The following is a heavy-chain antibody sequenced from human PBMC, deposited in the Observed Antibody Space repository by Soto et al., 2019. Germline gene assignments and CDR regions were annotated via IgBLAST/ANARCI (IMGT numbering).Heavy chain of an antibody. D-gene: IGHD6-19*01. Sequence: ASVKVSCKASGYTFTSYGISWVRQAPGQGLEWMGWINAYNGNTNYAQKLQGRVTMTTDTSTSTAYMELRSLRSDDTAVFYCARDPVAGTYFDYLGQGPLVTVSS. CDR3: ARDPVAGTYFDY. CDR2: INAYNGNT. J-gene: IGHJ4*02. CDR1: GYTFTSYG. V-gene: IGHV1-18*01.